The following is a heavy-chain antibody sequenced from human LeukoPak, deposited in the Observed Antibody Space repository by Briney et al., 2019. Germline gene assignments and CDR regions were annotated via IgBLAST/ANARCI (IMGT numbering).Heavy chain of an antibody. V-gene: IGHV3-21*01. Sequence: GGSLRLSCAASGFTFSSYSMNWVRQAPGKGLEWVSSISSSSSYIYYADSVKGRFTISRDNAKNSLYLQMNSLRAEDTAVYYCAKSWHGDYDYFDYWGQGTLVTVSS. CDR1: GFTFSSYS. J-gene: IGHJ4*02. CDR2: ISSSSSYI. CDR3: AKSWHGDYDYFDY. D-gene: IGHD4-17*01.